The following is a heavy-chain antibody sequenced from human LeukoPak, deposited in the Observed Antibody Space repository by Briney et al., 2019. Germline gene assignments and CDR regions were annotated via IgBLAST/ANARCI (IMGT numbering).Heavy chain of an antibody. D-gene: IGHD3-3*01. V-gene: IGHV4-39*01. CDR3: ARQVMDYDFWSGYYAHAFDI. J-gene: IGHJ3*02. CDR1: GGSISSSSYY. Sequence: SETLSLTRTVSGGSISSSSYYWGWIRQPPGKGLEWIGSIYYSGSTYYNPSLKSRVTISVDTSKNQFSLKLSSVTAADTAVYYCARQVMDYDFWSGYYAHAFDIWGQGTMVTVSS. CDR2: IYYSGST.